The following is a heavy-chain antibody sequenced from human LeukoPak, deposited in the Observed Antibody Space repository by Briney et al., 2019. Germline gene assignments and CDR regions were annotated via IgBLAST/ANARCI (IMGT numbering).Heavy chain of an antibody. V-gene: IGHV1-2*06. CDR3: TRESGSYHGKDY. D-gene: IGHD1-26*01. Sequence: ASVKVSCKASGGTFSSYAISWVRQAPGQGLEWMGRINPNNGATNYAQKLQGRVTITGDTSISTAYMELSSLRSDDTAVYYCTRESGSYHGKDYWGQGTLVTVSP. CDR1: GGTFSSYA. J-gene: IGHJ4*02. CDR2: INPNNGAT.